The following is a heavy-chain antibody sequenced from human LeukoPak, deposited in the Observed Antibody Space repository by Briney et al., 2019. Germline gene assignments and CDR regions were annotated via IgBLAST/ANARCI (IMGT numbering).Heavy chain of an antibody. CDR3: ARGGHGSGWSFDY. D-gene: IGHD6-19*01. J-gene: IGHJ4*02. CDR1: GFTFSSYE. Sequence: GGSLRLSCAASGFTFSSYEMNWVRQAPGKGLEWVSYISSSGSTIYYADSVKGRFTISRDNAKNSLYLQMNSLRAEDTAVYYCARGGHGSGWSFDYWGQGTLVTVSS. CDR2: ISSSGSTI. V-gene: IGHV3-48*03.